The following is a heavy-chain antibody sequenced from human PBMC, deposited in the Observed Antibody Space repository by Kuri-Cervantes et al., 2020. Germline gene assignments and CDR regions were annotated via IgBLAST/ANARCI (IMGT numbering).Heavy chain of an antibody. Sequence: GSLRLSCAVYGGSFSGYYWSWIRQPPGKGLEWIGEINHSGSTNYNPSLKSRVTISVDTSKNQFSLKLSSVTAVDTAVYYCARQQQQLRLYNWFDPWGQGTLVTVSS. CDR1: GGSFSGYY. D-gene: IGHD6-13*01. CDR3: ARQQQQLRLYNWFDP. V-gene: IGHV4-34*01. CDR2: INHSGST. J-gene: IGHJ5*02.